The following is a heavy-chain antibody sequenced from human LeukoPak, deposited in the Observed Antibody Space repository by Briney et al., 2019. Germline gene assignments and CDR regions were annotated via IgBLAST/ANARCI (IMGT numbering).Heavy chain of an antibody. J-gene: IGHJ4*02. CDR1: GFTFSNYG. CDR3: ARDRRLASFDY. Sequence: GGSLRLSCGASGFTFSNYGMNWVRQAPGKGLEWVSGITGRGENTYYADSVKGRFTISRDNSKNTLYLQMNSLRAEDAAIYYCARDRRLASFDYGGQGTLVTVSS. V-gene: IGHV3-23*01. CDR2: ITGRGENT. D-gene: IGHD6-25*01.